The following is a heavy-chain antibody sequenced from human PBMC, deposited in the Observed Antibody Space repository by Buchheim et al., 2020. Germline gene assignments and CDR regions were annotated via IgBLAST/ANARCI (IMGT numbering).Heavy chain of an antibody. CDR2: IYYSGST. V-gene: IGHV4-30-4*01. D-gene: IGHD2-2*01. Sequence: QVQLQESGPGLVKPSQTLSLTCTVSGGSISSGDYYWSWIRQPPGKGLEWIGYIYYSGSTYYNPSLKSRVTISVATSKNPFSLKLSSVTAADTAVYYCARDAQRGYCSSTSCPTDYYYGMDVWGQGTT. CDR1: GGSISSGDYY. J-gene: IGHJ6*02. CDR3: ARDAQRGYCSSTSCPTDYYYGMDV.